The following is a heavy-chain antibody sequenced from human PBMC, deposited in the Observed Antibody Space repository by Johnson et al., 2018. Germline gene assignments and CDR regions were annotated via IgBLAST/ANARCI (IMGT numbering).Heavy chain of an antibody. CDR1: GFPFSSYG. Sequence: QVQLVESGGGVVQPGRSLRLSCAASGFPFSSYGMHWVRQAPGKGLEWVAVISYDGSNKYYADSAKGRLIISRDNSTNTLYLQKNSRRAEDTAVYYCAKYPQRWGDYYYDYMDVWGKGTTVTVSS. CDR3: AKYPQRWGDYYYDYMDV. J-gene: IGHJ6*03. CDR2: ISYDGSNK. V-gene: IGHV3-30*18. D-gene: IGHD1-26*01.